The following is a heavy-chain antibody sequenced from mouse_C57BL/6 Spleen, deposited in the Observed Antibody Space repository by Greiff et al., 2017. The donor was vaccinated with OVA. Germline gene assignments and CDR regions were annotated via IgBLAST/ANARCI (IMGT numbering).Heavy chain of an antibody. CDR3: ARYYYGSSPHWYFDV. CDR1: GFTFTDYY. CDR2: IRNKANGYTT. D-gene: IGHD1-1*01. V-gene: IGHV7-3*01. J-gene: IGHJ1*03. Sequence: EVKLQESGGGLVQPGGSLSLSCAASGFTFTDYYMSWVRQPPGKALEWLGFIRNKANGYTTEYSASVKGRFTISRDNSQSILYLQMNALRAEDSATYYCARYYYGSSPHWYFDVWGTGTTVTVSS.